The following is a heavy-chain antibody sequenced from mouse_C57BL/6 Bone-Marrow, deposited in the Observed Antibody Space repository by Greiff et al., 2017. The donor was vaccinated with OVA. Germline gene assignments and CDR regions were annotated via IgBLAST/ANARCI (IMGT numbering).Heavy chain of an antibody. Sequence: VKLMESGAEVVRPGASVKLSCKASGYTFTDHYINWVKQRPGQGLEWIARIYPGSGNTYYNEKFKGKATLTAEKSSNTAYMQLSSLTSEDSAVYFCARDEGYFFEYWGQGTTLTVSS. CDR3: ARDEGYFFEY. CDR1: GYTFTDHY. J-gene: IGHJ2*01. V-gene: IGHV1-76*01. CDR2: IYPGSGNT.